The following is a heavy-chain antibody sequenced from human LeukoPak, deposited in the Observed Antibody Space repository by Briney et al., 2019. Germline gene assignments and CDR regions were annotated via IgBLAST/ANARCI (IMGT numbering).Heavy chain of an antibody. V-gene: IGHV3-30-3*01. J-gene: IGHJ4*02. CDR1: GFTFSSYA. Sequence: PGRSLRLSCAASGFTFSSYAMHWVRQAPGKWLEWVAVISYDGSNKYYADSVKGRFTISRDNSKNTLYLQMNSLRAEDTAVYYCARGPQVVPAAISGYFDYWGQGTLVTVSS. CDR3: ARGPQVVPAAISGYFDY. CDR2: ISYDGSNK. D-gene: IGHD2-2*02.